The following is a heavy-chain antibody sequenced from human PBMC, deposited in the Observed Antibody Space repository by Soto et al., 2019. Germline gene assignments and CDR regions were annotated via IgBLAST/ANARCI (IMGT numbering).Heavy chain of an antibody. Sequence: EVQLVESGGGLVQPGRSLRLSCAASGFTFDDYAMHWVRQAPGKGLEWVSGISWNSGSIGYADSVKGRFTISRDNAKNXXYLQMNSLRAEDTALYSCAKAAAAGTAYYYYGMDVWGQGTTVTVSS. CDR3: AKAAAAGTAYYYYGMDV. V-gene: IGHV3-9*01. D-gene: IGHD6-13*01. CDR1: GFTFDDYA. J-gene: IGHJ6*02. CDR2: ISWNSGSI.